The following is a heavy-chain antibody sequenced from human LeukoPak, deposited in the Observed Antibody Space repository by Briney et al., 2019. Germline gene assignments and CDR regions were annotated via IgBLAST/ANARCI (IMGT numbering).Heavy chain of an antibody. CDR3: ARTTVTVSHFDY. CDR1: GGSISSSSYY. CDR2: IYYSGST. V-gene: IGHV4-61*05. D-gene: IGHD4-17*01. J-gene: IGHJ4*02. Sequence: SETLSLTCTVSGGSISSSSYYWSWIRQPPGKGLEWIGYIYYSGSTNYNPSLKSRVTISIDTSKNQFSLKLSSVTAADTAVYYCARTTVTVSHFDYWGQGTLVTVSS.